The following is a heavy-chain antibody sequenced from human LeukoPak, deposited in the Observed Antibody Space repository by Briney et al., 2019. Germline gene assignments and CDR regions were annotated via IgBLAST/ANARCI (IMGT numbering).Heavy chain of an antibody. D-gene: IGHD2-21*02. CDR3: VHDAPGDFGFDF. Sequence: SLPTLLKPTQTLTLTCTVAGFSLTTNAVGVSWIRQPPGKALEGLALIYGNDAKRYSTSLRSRVTITKDTSKHQVVLTITNMDPEDTGTYYCVHDAPGDFGFDFWGQGTLVTVSS. CDR1: GFSLTTNAVG. CDR2: IYGNDAK. J-gene: IGHJ4*02. V-gene: IGHV2-5*04.